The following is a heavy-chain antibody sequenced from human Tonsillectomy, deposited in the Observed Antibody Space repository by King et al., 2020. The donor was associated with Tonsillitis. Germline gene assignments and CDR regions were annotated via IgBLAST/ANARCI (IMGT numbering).Heavy chain of an antibody. J-gene: IGHJ6*02. D-gene: IGHD6-13*01. V-gene: IGHV3-33*01. CDR1: GFTFTSFA. Sequence: VQLVESGGGVVQPGRSLRLSCAASGFTFTSFAMHWVRQAPGKGLEWVAVIWYDGSNKYHADSVKGRFTISRDDSKNTLYLQMISLRAEDTAVYYCARDRAAAAYSMDVWGQGTTVTVSS. CDR3: ARDRAAAAYSMDV. CDR2: IWYDGSNK.